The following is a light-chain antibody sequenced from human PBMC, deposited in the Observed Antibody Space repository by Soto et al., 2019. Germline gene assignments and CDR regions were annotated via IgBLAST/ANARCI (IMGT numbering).Light chain of an antibody. CDR2: AAS. CDR1: QSIGTY. V-gene: IGKV1-8*01. J-gene: IGKJ4*01. CDR3: QQYYIYPPT. Sequence: AIRMTQSPSSFSASTGDRVTITCRASQSIGTYLAWYQQIPGRAPKLLLFAASTLQSGVPSRFSGSGSGTDFTLTISCLQSEDFATYYCQQYYIYPPTFGGGTKVEIK.